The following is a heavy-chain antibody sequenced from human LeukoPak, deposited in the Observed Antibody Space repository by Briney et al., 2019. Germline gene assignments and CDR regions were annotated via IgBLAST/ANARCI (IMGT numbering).Heavy chain of an antibody. V-gene: IGHV1-2*06. J-gene: IGHJ4*02. CDR3: ARVKYYYDSSGYYFIDY. CDR1: GYTFTGYY. D-gene: IGHD3-22*01. Sequence: ASVKVSCKASGYTFTGYYMHWVRQAPGQGLEWMGQINPNSGGTNYAQKFQGRVTMTRDTSISTAYMELGRLRSDDTAVYYCARVKYYYDSSGYYFIDYWGQGTLVTVSS. CDR2: INPNSGGT.